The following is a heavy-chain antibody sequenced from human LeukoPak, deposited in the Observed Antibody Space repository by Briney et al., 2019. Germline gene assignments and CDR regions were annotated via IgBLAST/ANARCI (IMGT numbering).Heavy chain of an antibody. CDR2: IWYDGSNR. J-gene: IGHJ4*02. CDR1: GFTFRNYG. V-gene: IGHV3-33*01. Sequence: GGSLRLSCAASGFTFRNYGMHWVRKAPGKGLEWVSVIWYDGSNRYYADSVKGRFTVSRDNSKNTLYLQMNSLRAEDTAVYYCVRDTSLYSGGYYFQLDSWGQGTLLTVSS. CDR3: VRDTSLYSGGYYFQLDS. D-gene: IGHD3-3*01.